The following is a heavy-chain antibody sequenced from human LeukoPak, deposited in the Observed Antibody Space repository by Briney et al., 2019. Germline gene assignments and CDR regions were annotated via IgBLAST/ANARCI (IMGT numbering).Heavy chain of an antibody. CDR3: AKEYLYCDDTPDFFDI. CDR2: LSGSSGST. CDR1: GFTFCSYD. J-gene: IGHJ3*02. D-gene: IGHD2-21*01. V-gene: IGHV3-23*01. Sequence: GGTLRLSCAAYGFTFCSYDMRWVRQAQGKGLVWGLALSGSSGSTYYADYVRGRFIISRDNSKNTLYLQVSSLRAEDTAAYYCAKEYLYCDDTPDFFDIWGQGTMVTVSS.